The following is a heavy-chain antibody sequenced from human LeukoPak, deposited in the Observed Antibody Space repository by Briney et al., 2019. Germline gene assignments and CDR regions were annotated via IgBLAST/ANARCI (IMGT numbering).Heavy chain of an antibody. CDR2: ISYDGSNK. V-gene: IGHV3-30*04. J-gene: IGHJ4*02. CDR1: GFTFSSYA. D-gene: IGHD6-19*01. CDR3: ARVAVAGTNLYFDY. Sequence: PGRSLRLSCAASGFTFSSYAMHWVRQAPGKGLEWVAVISYDGSNKYYADSVKGRFTISRDNSKNPLYLQMNSLRAEDTAVYYCARVAVAGTNLYFDYWGQGTLVTVSS.